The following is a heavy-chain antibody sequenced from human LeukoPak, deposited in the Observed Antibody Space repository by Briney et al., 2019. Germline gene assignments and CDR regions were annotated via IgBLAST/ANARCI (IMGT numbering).Heavy chain of an antibody. CDR2: IRSKANSYAT. J-gene: IGHJ4*02. Sequence: GGSLRLSCAASGFTFSGSAMHWVRQASGKGLEWVGRIRSKANSYATAYAASVKGRFTISRDDSKNTAYLQMNSLKTEDMAVYYCTRHGGYSYGNDYWGQGTLVTVSS. CDR3: TRHGGYSYGNDY. CDR1: GFTFSGSA. D-gene: IGHD5-18*01. V-gene: IGHV3-73*01.